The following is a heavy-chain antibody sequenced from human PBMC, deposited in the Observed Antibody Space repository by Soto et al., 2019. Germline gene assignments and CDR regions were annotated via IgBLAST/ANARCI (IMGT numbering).Heavy chain of an antibody. Sequence: SETLSLTCTVSGASISSYYWSRIRQPPGKGLEWIGYIYYSGSTNYNPSLKSRVTISVDTSKNQFSLKLSSVTAADTAVYYCARARCGGDCYSDYWRQGTLVPASS. J-gene: IGHJ4*02. CDR1: GASISSYY. V-gene: IGHV4-59*01. D-gene: IGHD2-21*02. CDR2: IYYSGST. CDR3: ARARCGGDCYSDY.